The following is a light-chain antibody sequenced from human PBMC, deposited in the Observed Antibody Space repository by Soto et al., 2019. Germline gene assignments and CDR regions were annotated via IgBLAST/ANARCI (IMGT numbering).Light chain of an antibody. CDR2: PAT. CDR1: QSGISN. V-gene: IGKV3-15*01. CDR3: QQYDDWPLT. J-gene: IGKJ1*01. Sequence: EILMRQCPATLSLSPGXRATLSCQASQSGISNLEWYEHKPDQAPRLRSYPATARAAGTPARFGCSGSGTELTRTISSRQSEDFAIYYRQQYDDWPLTFGQGTKVDIK.